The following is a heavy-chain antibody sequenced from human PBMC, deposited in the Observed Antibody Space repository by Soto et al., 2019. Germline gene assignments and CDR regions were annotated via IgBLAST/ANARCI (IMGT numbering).Heavy chain of an antibody. CDR1: GGTFSSYT. D-gene: IGHD3-10*01. Sequence: GASVKVSCKASGGTFSSYTISWVRQAPGQGLEWMGRIIPILGIANYAQKFQGRVTITADKSTSTAYMELSSLRSEDTAVYYCARDPWFGELLWATYYFDYWGQGTLVTVSS. CDR2: IIPILGIA. J-gene: IGHJ4*02. CDR3: ARDPWFGELLWATYYFDY. V-gene: IGHV1-69*04.